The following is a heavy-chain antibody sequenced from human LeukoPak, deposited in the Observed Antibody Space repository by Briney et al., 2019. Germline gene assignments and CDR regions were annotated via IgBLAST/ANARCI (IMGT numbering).Heavy chain of an antibody. J-gene: IGHJ4*02. CDR1: GGSISSSNW. D-gene: IGHD6-6*01. V-gene: IGHV4-4*02. CDR2: IYHSGST. CDR3: ARDRDSSSSYFDY. Sequence: PSETLSLTCAVSGGSISSSNWWSWVRQPPGKGLEWIGEIYHSGSTNYNPSLKSRVTISVDKSKNQFSLKLGSVTAADTAVYYCARDRDSSSSYFDYWGQGTLVTVSS.